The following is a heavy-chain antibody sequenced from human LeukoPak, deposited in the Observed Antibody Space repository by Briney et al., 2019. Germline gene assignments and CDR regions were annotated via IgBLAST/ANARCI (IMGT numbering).Heavy chain of an antibody. J-gene: IGHJ4*02. V-gene: IGHV3-23*01. CDR2: ISGRGVST. CDR1: GFTFSSYG. D-gene: IGHD1-20*01. Sequence: GGSLRLSCAASGFTFSSYGMSWVRQAPGKGLEWVSAISGRGVSTSYADSVRGRFTISRDNSKNSLYLQMNSLRAEDTAVYYCAKAASGNWNDVSDYWGQGTLVTVSS. CDR3: AKAASGNWNDVSDY.